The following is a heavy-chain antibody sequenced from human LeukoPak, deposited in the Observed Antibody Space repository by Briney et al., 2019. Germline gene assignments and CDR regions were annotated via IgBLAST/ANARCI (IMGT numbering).Heavy chain of an antibody. CDR3: ARGLTNLGY. CDR2: IKPDGSEK. Sequence: GGSLRLSCAASGFTFSSNWMSWVRQAPGKGLEWVANIKPDGSEKYHVDSVKGRLTISRDNAKNSLYLQMNSLRAEDTAVYYCARGLTNLGYWGQGTLVTVSS. V-gene: IGHV3-7*01. CDR1: GFTFSSNW. J-gene: IGHJ4*02. D-gene: IGHD2-8*01.